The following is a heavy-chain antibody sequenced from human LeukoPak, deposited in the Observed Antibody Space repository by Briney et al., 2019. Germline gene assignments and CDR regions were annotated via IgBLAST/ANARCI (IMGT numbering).Heavy chain of an antibody. J-gene: IGHJ4*02. V-gene: IGHV3-23*01. CDR3: AKDRDSSSGSSYLDF. CDR2: TAGSGISK. CDR1: GFTFNNYA. Sequence: GGSLRLSCVASGFTFNNYAMSWVRQAPGRGLEWASSTAGSGISKDYADSVKGRFTISRDNSKNTLCLQMNSLRAEDTAVYYCAKDRDSSSGSSYLDFWGQGTLVTVSS. D-gene: IGHD6-13*01.